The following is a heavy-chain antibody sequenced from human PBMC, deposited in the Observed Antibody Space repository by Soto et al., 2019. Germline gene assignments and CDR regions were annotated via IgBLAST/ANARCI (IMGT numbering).Heavy chain of an antibody. CDR1: GFSFSDYV. V-gene: IGHV3-23*01. Sequence: GGSLRLSCVASGFSFSDYVMAWVRQAPGKGLEWVSGISHSAVSSFSAASVKGRFTVSRDNSKNTMYLQMDSLETEDTAVYYCAKRGHSWRGYAHYWGQAPLVTVSS. D-gene: IGHD3-3*02. CDR3: AKRGHSWRGYAHY. CDR2: ISHSAVSS. J-gene: IGHJ4*02.